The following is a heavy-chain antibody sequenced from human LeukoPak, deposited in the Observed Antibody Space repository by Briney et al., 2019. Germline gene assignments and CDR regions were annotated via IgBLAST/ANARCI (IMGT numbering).Heavy chain of an antibody. D-gene: IGHD3-10*01. V-gene: IGHV3-30*18. J-gene: IGHJ4*02. CDR1: RFTFSSYG. CDR2: ISFDGSSK. Sequence: PGGSLRLSCAASRFTFSSYGIHWVRQAPGKGLEWVAVISFDGSSKYHADSVKGRFTISRDNSKNTVYLQMNSLRVEDTAVYYCAKDRGFSFASGSSELDYWGQGTQVTVSS. CDR3: AKDRGFSFASGSSELDY.